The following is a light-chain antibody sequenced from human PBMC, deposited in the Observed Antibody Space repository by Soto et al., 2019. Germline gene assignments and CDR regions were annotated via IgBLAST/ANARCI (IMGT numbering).Light chain of an antibody. J-gene: IGLJ3*02. Sequence: QSVLTQPASVSGSPGQSITMSCTGTSSDVGGYNYVSWYQQHPGKAPKLMIYEVSNRPSGVSNRFSGSKSGNTASLTITGLQAEDEADYYCCSYTSGSTWVFGGGTKLTVL. CDR3: CSYTSGSTWV. CDR2: EVS. V-gene: IGLV2-14*01. CDR1: SSDVGGYNY.